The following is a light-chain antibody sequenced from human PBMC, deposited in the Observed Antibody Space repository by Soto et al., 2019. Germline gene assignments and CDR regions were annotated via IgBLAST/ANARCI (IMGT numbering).Light chain of an antibody. Sequence: QLVLTQSPSASASLGASVKLTCTLSSGHSSYAIGWHQQQPEKGPRYLMKLNSDGSHSKGDGIPDRFSGSSSGAERYLIISSLQSEDEADYYCQTWGTGIHVFGTGTKLTVL. CDR1: SGHSSYA. CDR3: QTWGTGIHV. CDR2: LNSDGSH. V-gene: IGLV4-69*01. J-gene: IGLJ1*01.